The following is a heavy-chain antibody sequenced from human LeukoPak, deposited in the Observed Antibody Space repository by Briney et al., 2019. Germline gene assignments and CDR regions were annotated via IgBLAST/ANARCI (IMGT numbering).Heavy chain of an antibody. Sequence: SETLSLTCTVSGGSISRSSYYWGWIRKPPGKGLEGIGSINYSGSTYYKRSLKSRVTITVDTSKNRFSLKLRYVSAAATAVYYCARHLGICSGGSCYFDYWGQGILVTVSS. J-gene: IGHJ4*02. CDR1: GGSISRSSYY. D-gene: IGHD2-15*01. V-gene: IGHV4-39*01. CDR3: ARHLGICSGGSCYFDY. CDR2: INYSGST.